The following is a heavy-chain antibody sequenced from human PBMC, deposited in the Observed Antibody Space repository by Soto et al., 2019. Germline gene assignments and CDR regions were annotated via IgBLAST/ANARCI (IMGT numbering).Heavy chain of an antibody. CDR1: VGSISIGSSY. D-gene: IGHD2-2*01. Sequence: SETLSLTCSFSVGSISIGSSYWGWIRQHPGKGMLSIGYISYNGNTSYYPSLESRLTISRDTSKNQFSLKLTSVTAAETAVYYCVRERIVVIPAGKGSLYNHYGVDVWGQGTTVTVSS. J-gene: IGHJ6*02. CDR3: VRERIVVIPAGKGSLYNHYGVDV. V-gene: IGHV4-31*03. CDR2: ISYNGNT.